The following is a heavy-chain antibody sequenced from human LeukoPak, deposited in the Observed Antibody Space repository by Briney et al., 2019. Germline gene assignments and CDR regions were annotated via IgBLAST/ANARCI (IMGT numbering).Heavy chain of an antibody. V-gene: IGHV1-2*02. Sequence: ASVKVSCKASGYTFTGYYMHWVRQAPGQGLEWMGWINPNSGGTNYAQKFQGRVTMIRDTSISTAYMELSGLRSDDTAVYYCARGTTPLTTIFGVVIKSPYYYYYMDVWGKGTTVTVSS. CDR3: ARGTTPLTTIFGVVIKSPYYYYYMDV. CDR2: INPNSGGT. D-gene: IGHD3-3*01. CDR1: GYTFTGYY. J-gene: IGHJ6*03.